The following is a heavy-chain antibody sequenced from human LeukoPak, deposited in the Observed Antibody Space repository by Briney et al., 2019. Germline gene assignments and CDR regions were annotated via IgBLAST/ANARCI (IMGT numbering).Heavy chain of an antibody. V-gene: IGHV4-59*01. J-gene: IGHJ6*03. D-gene: IGHD1-1*01. Sequence: SETLSLTCTVSGGSISSYYWSWIRQPPGKGLEWIGYIYYSGSTNYNPSLKSRVTISVDTSKNQFSLKLSSVTAADTAVYYCARDSLSGHDYYYYYYMDVWGKGTTVTISS. CDR3: ARDSLSGHDYYYYYYMDV. CDR1: GGSISSYY. CDR2: IYYSGST.